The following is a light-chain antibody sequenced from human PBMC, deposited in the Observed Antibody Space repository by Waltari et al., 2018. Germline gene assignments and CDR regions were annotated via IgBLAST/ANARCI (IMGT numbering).Light chain of an antibody. CDR3: AAWDDSLNGYV. Sequence: QSTLTQPSSASGTPGQRVTISCSGSSSNIGSNTVNWYQQLPGTAPKLLFYYTVQRPSGVSDRFSGSKSGTSASLAFSGVQAEDEAHYYCAAWDDSLNGYVFGSGTEVTVL. J-gene: IGLJ1*01. CDR2: YTV. V-gene: IGLV1-44*01. CDR1: SSNIGSNT.